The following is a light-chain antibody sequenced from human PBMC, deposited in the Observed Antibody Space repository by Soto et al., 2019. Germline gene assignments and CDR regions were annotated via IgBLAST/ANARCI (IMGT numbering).Light chain of an antibody. CDR3: QQYGRSPWT. J-gene: IGKJ1*01. CDR2: GAS. V-gene: IGKV3-20*01. Sequence: EIVLPQSPGTLSLSPGERATLSCRASQSVSSSYLAWYQQKPGQAPGLLIYGASSRATGIPDRFSGSGSGTDFTLTISRLEPEDFAVYYCQQYGRSPWTFGQGTKVDI. CDR1: QSVSSSY.